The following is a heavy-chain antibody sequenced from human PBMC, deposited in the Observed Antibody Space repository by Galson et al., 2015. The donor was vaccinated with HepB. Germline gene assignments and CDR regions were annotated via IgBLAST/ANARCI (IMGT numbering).Heavy chain of an antibody. V-gene: IGHV3-23*01. CDR1: GFTFSTYA. CDR2: IDAGGGT. D-gene: IGHD3-3*01. J-gene: IGHJ6*02. CDR3: AREWGMDV. Sequence: SLRLSCAASGFTFSTYAMNWVRQAPGKGLECVSGIDAGGGTYYVDSVKGRFTISRDNSKDTLYLQISSLRAEDTAVYFCAREWGMDVWGQGTTVTVSS.